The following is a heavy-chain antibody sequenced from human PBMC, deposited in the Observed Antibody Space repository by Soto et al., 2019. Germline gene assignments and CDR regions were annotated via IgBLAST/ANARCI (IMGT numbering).Heavy chain of an antibody. Sequence: GESVSISFKCSVYTFTDYWIGWVRQMPGKGLEYMGTIYGGDSDTRYGPSFEGRVTMSVDKSISTAYLHWSSLKASDTAMYYCARQHPLDSSAWYNWGQGTLVTVSS. CDR1: VYTFTDYW. V-gene: IGHV5-51*01. CDR2: IYGGDSDT. D-gene: IGHD6-19*01. J-gene: IGHJ4*02. CDR3: ARQHPLDSSAWYN.